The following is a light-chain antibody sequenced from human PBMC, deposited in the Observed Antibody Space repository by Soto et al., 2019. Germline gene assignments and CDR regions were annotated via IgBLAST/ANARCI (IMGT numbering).Light chain of an antibody. J-gene: IGKJ1*01. V-gene: IGKV3-15*01. CDR1: QSIGST. Sequence: EIVMTQSPATLSVSPGERATLSCRASQSIGSTLAWYQQKPGQTPRLLIYDASTRATGIPARFSGIGSGTEFTLIISSLQSEDFATYYCQQTLSFPPTFGQGTKV. CDR2: DAS. CDR3: QQTLSFPPT.